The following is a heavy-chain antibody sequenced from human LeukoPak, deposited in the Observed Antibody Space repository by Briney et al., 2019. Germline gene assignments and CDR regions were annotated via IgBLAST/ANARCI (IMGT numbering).Heavy chain of an antibody. Sequence: GGSLRLSCAASGFTLSSYAMSWVRQAPGKGLEWVSAISGSGGSTYYADSVKGRFTISRDNSKNTLYLQMNSLRAEDTAVYYCASGGATVTYYYYGMDVWGQGTTVTVSS. J-gene: IGHJ6*02. CDR3: ASGGATVTYYYYGMDV. CDR2: ISGSGGST. V-gene: IGHV3-23*01. CDR1: GFTLSSYA. D-gene: IGHD4-17*01.